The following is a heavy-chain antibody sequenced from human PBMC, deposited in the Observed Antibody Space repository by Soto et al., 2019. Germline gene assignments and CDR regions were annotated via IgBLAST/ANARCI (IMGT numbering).Heavy chain of an antibody. CDR2: IIPIFGTA. J-gene: IGHJ6*02. Sequence: QVQLVQSGAEVKKPGSSVKVSCKASGGTFSSYAMSWVRQAPGQGLEWMGGIIPIFGTANYAQKFQGRVTITADESTSTAYMELSSLRSEDTAVYYCARGRSGYDSGLYYYYGMDVWGQGTTVTVSS. D-gene: IGHD5-12*01. CDR3: ARGRSGYDSGLYYYYGMDV. CDR1: GGTFSSYA. V-gene: IGHV1-69*01.